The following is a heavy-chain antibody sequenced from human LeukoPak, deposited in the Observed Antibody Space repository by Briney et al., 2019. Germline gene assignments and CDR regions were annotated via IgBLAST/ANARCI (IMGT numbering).Heavy chain of an antibody. J-gene: IGHJ4*02. CDR1: GFTFDTYG. CDR3: AKDGTGCGGDCYSGY. Sequence: PGGSLRLSCAASGFTFDTYGMSWVRQAPGKGLEWVSSISSNSANTYYADSVKGRFTISKDNSKNTLYLQMNSLRAEDTAVYYCAKDGTGCGGDCYSGYWGQGTLVTVSS. D-gene: IGHD2-21*02. CDR2: ISSNSANT. V-gene: IGHV3-23*01.